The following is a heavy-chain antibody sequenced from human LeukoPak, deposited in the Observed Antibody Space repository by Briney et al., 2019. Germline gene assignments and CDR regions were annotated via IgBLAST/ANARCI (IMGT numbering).Heavy chain of an antibody. J-gene: IGHJ4*02. V-gene: IGHV4-39*01. Sequence: PSETLSLTCAVSGDSINSESFFWGWLRQPPGKGLEWIGSIYYSGTTYYNPSLKSRASVSVDTSNNQFSLRLRSVTAADTAVYFCAAASVHYFDSSGYYFYFEFWGQGTLVPVSS. CDR3: AAASVHYFDSSGYYFYFEF. D-gene: IGHD3-22*01. CDR1: GDSINSESFF. CDR2: IYYSGTT.